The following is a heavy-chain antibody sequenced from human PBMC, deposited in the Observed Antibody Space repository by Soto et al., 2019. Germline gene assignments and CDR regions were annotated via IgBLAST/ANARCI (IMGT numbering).Heavy chain of an antibody. V-gene: IGHV1-69*13. CDR2: IIPIFGTA. CDR1: GGTFSSYA. CDR3: AASIVGATTVYYYYGMDV. Sequence: SVKVSCKASGGTFSSYAISWVRQAPGQGLEWMGGIIPIFGTANYAQKFQGRVTITADESTSTAYMALSSLRSEDTAVYYCAASIVGATTVYYYYGMDVWGQGTTVTVSS. D-gene: IGHD1-26*01. J-gene: IGHJ6*02.